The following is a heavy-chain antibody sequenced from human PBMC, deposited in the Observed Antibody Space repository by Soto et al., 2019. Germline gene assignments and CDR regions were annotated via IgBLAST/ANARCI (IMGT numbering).Heavy chain of an antibody. Sequence: GESLKISCKASGYSFPNYWIGWVRQMPGKGPEWMGSIYPRLSDTRYSPSFQGQVTISVDKSINTAYLQWSSLKASDTAMYYCARPDICRTTICQNWFDPWGQGTLVTVYS. D-gene: IGHD2-2*01. J-gene: IGHJ5*02. CDR3: ARPDICRTTICQNWFDP. V-gene: IGHV5-51*01. CDR1: GYSFPNYW. CDR2: IYPRLSDT.